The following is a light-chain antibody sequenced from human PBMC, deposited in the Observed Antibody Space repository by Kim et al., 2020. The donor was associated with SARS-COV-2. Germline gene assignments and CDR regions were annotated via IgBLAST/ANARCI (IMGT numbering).Light chain of an antibody. CDR3: CSYAGTYTLV. CDR1: SSDIGGYNS. CDR2: DVR. Sequence: GQSVTLPCPGTSSDIGGYNSVAWFQQHPGQAPKLMIYDVRQRPSGVPDRFSGSKSDNTASLTISGLQAEDEADYYCCSYAGTYTLVFGGGTKVTVL. V-gene: IGLV2-11*01. J-gene: IGLJ3*02.